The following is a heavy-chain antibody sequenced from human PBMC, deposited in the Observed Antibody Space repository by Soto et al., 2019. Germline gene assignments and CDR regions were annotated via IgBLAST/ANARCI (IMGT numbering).Heavy chain of an antibody. CDR2: IDPRDSYT. CDR1: GYIFTTYW. J-gene: IGHJ5*02. V-gene: IGHV5-10-1*01. D-gene: IGHD1-7*01. CDR3: AREKSDLELFNWLDP. Sequence: SVESLKISCEASGYIFTTYWISCFRQMPVKGLEWMGAIDPRDSYTKYSPSFQGHVTISVDKSISTAYLQWNSLKASDTAIYYCAREKSDLELFNWLDPWGQGTLVTVSS.